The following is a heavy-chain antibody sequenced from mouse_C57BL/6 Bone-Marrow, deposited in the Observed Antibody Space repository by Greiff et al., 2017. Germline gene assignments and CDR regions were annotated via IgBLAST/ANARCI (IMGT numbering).Heavy chain of an antibody. D-gene: IGHD1-1*01. Sequence: QVQLQQSGPGLVAPSQSLSITCTVSGFSLTSYGVDWVRQSPGKGLEWLGVIWGVGSTNYNSALKSRLSISKDNSKSQVFLQMNSLQTDDTAMYYCATLLRWFAYWGQGTLVTVSA. CDR3: ATLLRWFAY. V-gene: IGHV2-6*01. J-gene: IGHJ3*01. CDR1: GFSLTSYG. CDR2: IWGVGST.